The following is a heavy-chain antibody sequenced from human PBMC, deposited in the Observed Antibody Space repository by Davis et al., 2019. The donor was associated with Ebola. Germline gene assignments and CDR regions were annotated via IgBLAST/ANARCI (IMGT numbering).Heavy chain of an antibody. CDR2: INPNSGGT. D-gene: IGHD6-13*01. V-gene: IGHV1-2*04. J-gene: IGHJ5*02. Sequence: ASVKVSCKASGYTFTGYYMHWVRQAPGQGLEWMGWINPNSGGTNYAQKFQGWVTMTRDTSISTAYMELSRLRSDDTAVYYCARGTYSSSWYVRAWFDPWGQGTLVTVSS. CDR3: ARGTYSSSWYVRAWFDP. CDR1: GYTFTGYY.